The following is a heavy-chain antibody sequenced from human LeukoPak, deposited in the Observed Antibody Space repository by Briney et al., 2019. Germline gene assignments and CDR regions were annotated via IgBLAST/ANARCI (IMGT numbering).Heavy chain of an antibody. J-gene: IGHJ5*02. CDR1: GYTFTGYY. CDR2: IVVGSGNT. V-gene: IGHV1-58*02. CDR3: AAISASCGDRWCWFDP. D-gene: IGHD2-21*01. Sequence: EASVKVSCKASGYTFTGYYMHWVRQAPGQGLEWIGWIVVGSGNTNYAQKFQERVTITRDMSTSTAYMELSSLRSEDTAVYYCAAISASCGDRWCWFDPWGQGTLVTVSS.